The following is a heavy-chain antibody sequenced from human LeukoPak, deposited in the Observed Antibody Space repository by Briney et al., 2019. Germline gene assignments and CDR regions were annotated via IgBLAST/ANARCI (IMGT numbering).Heavy chain of an antibody. CDR3: ARVSSGQDGMDV. V-gene: IGHV1-69*02. D-gene: IGHD3-22*01. J-gene: IGHJ6*02. CDR1: GGTFSSYT. Sequence: ASVKVSRKASGGTFSSYTISWVRQAPGQGLEWMGRIIPILGIANYAQKFQGRVTITADKSTSTAYMELSSLRSEDTAVYYCARVSSGQDGMDVWGQGTTVTVSS. CDR2: IIPILGIA.